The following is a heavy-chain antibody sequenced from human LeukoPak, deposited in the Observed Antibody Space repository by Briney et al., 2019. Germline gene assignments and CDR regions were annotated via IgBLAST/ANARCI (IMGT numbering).Heavy chain of an antibody. J-gene: IGHJ3*02. CDR1: GGSISSSSYY. CDR3: ARHYRSGWYQDAFDI. CDR2: IYYSGST. V-gene: IGHV4-39*01. Sequence: PSETLSLTCTVSGGSISSSSYYWGWIRQPPGKGLEWIGSIYYSGSTYYNPSLKSRVTISVDTSKNQFSLKLSSVTAADTAVYYCARHYRSGWYQDAFDIWGQGTMVTVSS. D-gene: IGHD6-19*01.